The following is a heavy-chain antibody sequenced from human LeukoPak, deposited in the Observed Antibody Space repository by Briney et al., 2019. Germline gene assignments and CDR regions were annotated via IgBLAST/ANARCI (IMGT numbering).Heavy chain of an antibody. D-gene: IGHD3-3*01. CDR3: ARGTYYDFWSGYRYYGMDV. J-gene: IGHJ6*02. Sequence: ASVKVSCKASGYTFTGYYMHWVRQAPGQGLEWMGWINPNSGGTNYAQKFQGRVTMTRDTSTSTVYMELSSLRSEDTAVYYCARGTYYDFWSGYRYYGMDVWGQGTTVTVSS. CDR2: INPNSGGT. V-gene: IGHV1-2*02. CDR1: GYTFTGYY.